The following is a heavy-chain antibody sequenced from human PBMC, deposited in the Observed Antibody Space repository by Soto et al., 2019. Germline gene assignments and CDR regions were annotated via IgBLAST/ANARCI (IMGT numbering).Heavy chain of an antibody. V-gene: IGHV3-23*01. D-gene: IGHD2-15*01. CDR1: GFTFDNYA. CDR2: INGSGENT. CDR3: AKLSLCATTISDFYFYGMDV. Sequence: GGSLRLSCAASGFTFDNYAINWVRQAPGKGLEWVSGINGSGENTYYADSVKGRFTISRDNSKNTLYVQLNSLRVEDTAIYYCAKLSLCATTISDFYFYGMDVCGQGTMVTVSS. J-gene: IGHJ6*02.